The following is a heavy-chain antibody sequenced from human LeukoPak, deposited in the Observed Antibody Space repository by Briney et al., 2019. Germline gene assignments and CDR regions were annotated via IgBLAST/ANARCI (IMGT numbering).Heavy chain of an antibody. CDR1: GGSISSYY. CDR3: ARGLDRKTYYDFWSGYYLLYYYYGMDV. V-gene: IGHV4-4*07. D-gene: IGHD3-3*01. CDR2: IYTSGST. J-gene: IGHJ6*02. Sequence: SETLSLTCTVSGGSISSYYWSWIRQPAGKGLEWIGRIYTSGSTNYNPSLKSRVTMSVDTSKNQFSLKLSSVTAADTAVYYCARGLDRKTYYDFWSGYYLLYYYYGMDVWGQGTTVTVSS.